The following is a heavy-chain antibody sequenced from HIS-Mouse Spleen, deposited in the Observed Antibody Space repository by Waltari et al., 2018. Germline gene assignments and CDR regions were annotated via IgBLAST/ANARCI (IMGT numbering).Heavy chain of an antibody. CDR3: ARAPTGFLEWFDAFDI. Sequence: QLQLQESGPGLVKPSETLSLTCTVSGGSISSSSYYWGWIRQPPGKGLEWIGSIYYSGITSYNPSLKSRVTISVDTSKNQFSLKLSSVTAADTAVYYCARAPTGFLEWFDAFDIWGQGTMVTVSS. CDR2: IYYSGIT. J-gene: IGHJ3*02. CDR1: GGSISSSSYY. D-gene: IGHD3-3*01. V-gene: IGHV4-39*07.